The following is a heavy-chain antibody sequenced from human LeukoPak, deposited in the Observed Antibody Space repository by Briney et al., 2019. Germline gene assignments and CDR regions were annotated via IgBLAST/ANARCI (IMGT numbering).Heavy chain of an antibody. CDR3: ARDTTIFGVGYGMDV. CDR2: INHSGST. CDR1: GGSFSGYY. Sequence: SETLSLTCAVYGGSFSGYYWSWIRQPPGKGLEWIGEINHSGSTNYNPSLKSRVTISVDTSKNQFSLKLSSVTAADTAVYYCARDTTIFGVGYGMDVWGQGTTVTVSS. J-gene: IGHJ6*02. D-gene: IGHD3-3*01. V-gene: IGHV4-34*01.